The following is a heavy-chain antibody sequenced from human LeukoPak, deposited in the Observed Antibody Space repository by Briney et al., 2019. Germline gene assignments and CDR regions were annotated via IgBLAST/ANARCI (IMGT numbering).Heavy chain of an antibody. V-gene: IGHV3-23*01. J-gene: IGHJ4*02. CDR1: GFTFSTYA. CDR3: AKDVIAAADLPEDY. D-gene: IGHD6-13*01. CDR2: ISGSGGST. Sequence: GGSLRLSCAASGFTFSTYAMSWVRQAPGKGLEWVSAISGSGGSTYYADSVKGRFTISRDNSKNTLYLQMNSLRAEDTAVYYCAKDVIAAADLPEDYWGQGTLVTFSS.